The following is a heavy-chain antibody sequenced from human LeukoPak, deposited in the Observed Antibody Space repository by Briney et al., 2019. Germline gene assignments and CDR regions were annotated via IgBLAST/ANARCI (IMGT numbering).Heavy chain of an antibody. J-gene: IGHJ3*02. CDR1: GFTFSDYY. D-gene: IGHD1-26*01. CDR3: ARAQIVGAPPILFDI. V-gene: IGHV3-11*04. CDR2: ISSSGSTI. Sequence: GGSLGLSCAASGFTFSDYYMSWIRQAPGKGLEWVSYISSSGSTIYYADSVKGRFTISRDNARNSLYLQMNSLRAEDTAVYYCARAQIVGAPPILFDIWGQGTMVTVSS.